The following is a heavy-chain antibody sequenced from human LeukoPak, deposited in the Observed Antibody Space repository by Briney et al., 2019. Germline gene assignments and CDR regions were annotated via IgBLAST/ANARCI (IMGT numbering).Heavy chain of an antibody. V-gene: IGHV3-73*01. CDR1: GFDFSGSA. J-gene: IGHJ4*02. CDR3: TRQEYYFDY. CDR2: IDKKDNLYAT. Sequence: PGGSLRLSCAASGFDFSGSAVHWVRQSSGKGLEWVGHIDKKDNLYATAYAESVKGRFTISRDDSKNTAYLQMNSLKTEDTAVYYCTRQEYYFDYWGQGTLVTVSS.